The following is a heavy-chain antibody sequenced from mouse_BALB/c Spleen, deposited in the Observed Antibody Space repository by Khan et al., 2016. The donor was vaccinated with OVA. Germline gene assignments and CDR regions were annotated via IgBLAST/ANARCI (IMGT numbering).Heavy chain of an antibody. CDR1: GYTFTDYP. V-gene: IGHV1S137*01. CDR3: ARGSGFAY. CDR2: ISTYYGDA. Sequence: QVQLQQSGAELVRPGVSVKISCKGSGYTFTDYPMHWVKQSHAKSLEWIGVISTYYGDASYNQKFKCKATMTVDKSSSTAYMELARLTSEDSAIYYCARGSGFAYWGQGTLVTVSA. J-gene: IGHJ3*01.